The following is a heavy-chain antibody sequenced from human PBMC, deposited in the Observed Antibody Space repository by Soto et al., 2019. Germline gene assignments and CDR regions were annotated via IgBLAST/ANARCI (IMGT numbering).Heavy chain of an antibody. CDR3: ARRVYDFWSGTAFDY. CDR1: GGSISSSSYY. J-gene: IGHJ4*02. CDR2: IYYSGST. Sequence: QLQLQESGPGLVKPSETLSLTCTVSGGSISSSSYYWGWIRQPPGKGLEWIGSIYYSGSTYYHPSLKSRVTISVDTSKNQFSLKLSSVTAADTAVYYCARRVYDFWSGTAFDYWGQGTLVTVSS. D-gene: IGHD3-3*01. V-gene: IGHV4-39*01.